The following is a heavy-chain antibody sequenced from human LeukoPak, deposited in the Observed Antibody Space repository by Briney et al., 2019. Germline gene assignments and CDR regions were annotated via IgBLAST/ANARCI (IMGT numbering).Heavy chain of an antibody. D-gene: IGHD4-17*01. CDR3: AKDWWPVTITTYMDV. CDR1: GFTFSSYA. J-gene: IGHJ6*03. V-gene: IGHV3-23*01. Sequence: GGSLRLSCAASGFTFSSYAMSWVRQAPGKGLEWVSAISGSGGSTFYADSVKGRFTISRDNSKNPLYLQMNSLRAEDTAVYCCAKDWWPVTITTYMDVWGKGTTVTVPS. CDR2: ISGSGGST.